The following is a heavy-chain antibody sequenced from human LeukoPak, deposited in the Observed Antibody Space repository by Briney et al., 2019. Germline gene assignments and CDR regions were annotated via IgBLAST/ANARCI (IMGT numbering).Heavy chain of an antibody. CDR2: IIPIFGTA. Sequence: GSSVKVSCKASGGTFSSYAISWVRQAPGQGLEWMGGIIPIFGTANYAQKFQGRVTITMDESTSTAYMELSSLGSEDTAVYYCARVGRIAARQGNYYYMDVWGKGTTVTVSS. D-gene: IGHD6-6*01. CDR3: ARVGRIAARQGNYYYMDV. J-gene: IGHJ6*03. V-gene: IGHV1-69*05. CDR1: GGTFSSYA.